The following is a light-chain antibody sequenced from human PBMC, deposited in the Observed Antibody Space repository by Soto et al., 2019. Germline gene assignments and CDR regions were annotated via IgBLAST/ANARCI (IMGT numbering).Light chain of an antibody. Sequence: EIVLTQSPGTLSLSPGERATLSCRASQSLSSNYLAWYQQKPGQALRLLIYGASSRATVIPDRFRGSGSGTDFVLTSSRLEPEDFAVYYCQQYGSSVRAFGQGTKLLIK. V-gene: IGKV3-20*01. CDR2: GAS. J-gene: IGKJ2*01. CDR1: QSLSSNY. CDR3: QQYGSSVRA.